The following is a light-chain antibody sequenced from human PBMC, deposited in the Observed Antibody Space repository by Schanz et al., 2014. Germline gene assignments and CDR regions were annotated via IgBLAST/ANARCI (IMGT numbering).Light chain of an antibody. J-gene: IGLJ3*02. CDR2: TNN. Sequence: QSVLTQPPSASGTPGQTVTISCSGAISNIGSNTVNWYQQLPGTAPKLLIYTNNQRPSGVPDRFSGSKSGASASLAISGLQSEDEADYYCAAWDDSLNGWVFGGGTKLTVL. V-gene: IGLV1-44*01. CDR1: ISNIGSNT. CDR3: AAWDDSLNGWV.